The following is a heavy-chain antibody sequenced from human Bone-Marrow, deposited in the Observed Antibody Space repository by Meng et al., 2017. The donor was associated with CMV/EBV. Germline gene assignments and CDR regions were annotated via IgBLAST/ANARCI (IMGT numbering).Heavy chain of an antibody. Sequence: SSSSYDKSWIRQPPGRGLEWIGYIYNSGSTNYNTSLKSRVTISIDTSKNQSSLKLSSVTAADTAVYYCARAFRGYCSTTSCYIFDSWGQGSLVTVSS. D-gene: IGHD2-2*02. CDR1: SSSSYD. CDR3: ARAFRGYCSTTSCYIFDS. V-gene: IGHV4-61*01. CDR2: IYNSGST. J-gene: IGHJ4*02.